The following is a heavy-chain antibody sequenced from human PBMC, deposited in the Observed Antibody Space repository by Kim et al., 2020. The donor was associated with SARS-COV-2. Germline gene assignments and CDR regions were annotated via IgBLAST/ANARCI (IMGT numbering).Heavy chain of an antibody. D-gene: IGHD1-26*01. V-gene: IGHV3-11*01. Sequence: TIYCADAVKGRFTISRDNAKNSLYLQMNSLRAEDTAVYYCASGGSYDPDYWGQGTLVTVSS. J-gene: IGHJ4*02. CDR3: ASGGSYDPDY. CDR2: TI.